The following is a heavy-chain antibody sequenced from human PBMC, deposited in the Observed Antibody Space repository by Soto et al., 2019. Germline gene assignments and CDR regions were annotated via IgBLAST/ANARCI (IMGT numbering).Heavy chain of an antibody. V-gene: IGHV1-2*04. CDR2: INPNSGGT. J-gene: IGHJ5*02. CDR3: ARAPRYCSSTSCRLNWFDP. CDR1: GYTFTGYY. Sequence: ASVKVSCKASGYTFTGYYMHWVRQAPGQGLEWMGWINPNSGGTDYAQKFQGWVTMTRDTSISTAYMELSRLRSDDTAVYYCARAPRYCSSTSCRLNWFDPWGQGTLVTVSS. D-gene: IGHD2-2*01.